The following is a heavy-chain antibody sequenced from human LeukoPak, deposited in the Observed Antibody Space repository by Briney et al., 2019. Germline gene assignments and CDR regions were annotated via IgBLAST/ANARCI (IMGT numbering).Heavy chain of an antibody. V-gene: IGHV3-23*01. Sequence: GGSLRLSCAASGFTFTNYGMTWVRQAPGKGLEWISSISGSGGSTHYADSVKGRFTISRDNSKNTLYLQMTNLRAEDTAVYYCAKDPYSGSYGNYYYYFMDVWGKGTTVTISS. D-gene: IGHD1-26*01. CDR2: ISGSGGST. J-gene: IGHJ6*03. CDR1: GFTFTNYG. CDR3: AKDPYSGSYGNYYYYFMDV.